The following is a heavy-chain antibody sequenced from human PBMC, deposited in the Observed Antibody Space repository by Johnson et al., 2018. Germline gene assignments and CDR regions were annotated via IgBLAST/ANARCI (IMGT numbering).Heavy chain of an antibody. J-gene: IGHJ4*02. CDR1: GFTFSSYW. V-gene: IGHV3-7*01. CDR2: IQQDGSEK. CDR3: ARDGVYRYGPSTDYFDY. D-gene: IGHD5-18*01. Sequence: EVQLVESGGALVKPGGSLRLSCAASGFTFSSYWMSWVRQAPGKGLEWVANIQQDGSEKYYVNSGKGRFTISRDNARNSVYLQMNSLRAEDTAVYYCARDGVYRYGPSTDYFDYWGQGTLVTVSS.